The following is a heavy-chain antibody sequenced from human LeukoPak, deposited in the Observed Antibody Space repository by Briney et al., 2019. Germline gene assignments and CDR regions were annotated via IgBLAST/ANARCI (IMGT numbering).Heavy chain of an antibody. J-gene: IGHJ6*03. CDR2: INHSGST. D-gene: IGHD5-18*01. CDR1: GGSFSGYY. V-gene: IGHV4-34*01. Sequence: SETLSLTCAVYGGSFSGYYWSWIRQPPGKGLEWIGEINHSGSTNYNPSLKSRVTISVDTSKNQFSLKLSSVTAADTAVYYCARRNRDTHYYYYYMDVWGKGTTVTVSS. CDR3: ARRNRDTHYYYYYMDV.